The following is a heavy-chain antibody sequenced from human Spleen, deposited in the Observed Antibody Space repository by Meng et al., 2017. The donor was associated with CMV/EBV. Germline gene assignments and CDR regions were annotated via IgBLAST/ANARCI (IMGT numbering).Heavy chain of an antibody. J-gene: IGHJ4*02. CDR2: MDYRGST. CDR1: GDSLSSGEYF. CDR3: ARGELLWDY. Sequence: LRESGPGPVEPSQTLSLACTDSGDSLSSGEYFWSWIRQPPGKGLEWIGYMDYRGSTFYNPSLKSRVTISVDTSKNQFSLKLSSVTAADTAVYFCARGELLWDYWGQGTLVTVSS. V-gene: IGHV4-30-4*01. D-gene: IGHD2-2*01.